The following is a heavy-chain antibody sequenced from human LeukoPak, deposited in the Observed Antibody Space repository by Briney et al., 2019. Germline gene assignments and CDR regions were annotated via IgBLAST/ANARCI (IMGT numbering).Heavy chain of an antibody. D-gene: IGHD2-2*02. Sequence: SETLSLTCAVYGGSFSGYYWSWIRQPPGKGLEWIGEINHSGSTNYNPSLKSRVTISVDTSKNQFSLKLSSVTAADTAVYYCARSPDPLSRFGVGDCSSTSCYTGVDWFDPWGQGTLVTVSS. V-gene: IGHV4-34*01. J-gene: IGHJ5*02. CDR3: ARSPDPLSRFGVGDCSSTSCYTGVDWFDP. CDR2: INHSGST. CDR1: GGSFSGYY.